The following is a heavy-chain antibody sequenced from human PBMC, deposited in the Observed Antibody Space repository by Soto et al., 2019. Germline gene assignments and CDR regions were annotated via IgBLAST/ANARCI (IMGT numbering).Heavy chain of an antibody. CDR1: GYSFTKYW. J-gene: IGHJ4*02. CDR2: TDPGDSDT. V-gene: IGHV5-51*01. D-gene: IGHD1-26*01. CDR3: ARQNQHSGSYYFDY. Sequence: GESLKISCKSSGYSFTKYWMGWVRQMPGKGLEWMGITDPGDSDTRYSPSFQGQVTISADKSISTAYLQWSSLKASDTAMYYCARQNQHSGSYYFDYWGQGTPVTVSS.